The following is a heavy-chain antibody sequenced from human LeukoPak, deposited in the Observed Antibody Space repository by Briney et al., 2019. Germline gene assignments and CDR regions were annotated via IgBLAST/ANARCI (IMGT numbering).Heavy chain of an antibody. CDR3: ARDSKIRYFDWAQNYYYGMDV. D-gene: IGHD3-9*01. CDR2: IYHSGST. Sequence: PSETLSLTCAVSGVSISSSNWWSRVRQPPGQGLAWIGEIYHSGSTNYNPSLKSRVTISVDKSKNQFSLKLSSVTAADTAVYYCARDSKIRYFDWAQNYYYGMDVWGKGTTVTVSS. CDR1: GVSISSSNW. V-gene: IGHV4-4*02. J-gene: IGHJ6*04.